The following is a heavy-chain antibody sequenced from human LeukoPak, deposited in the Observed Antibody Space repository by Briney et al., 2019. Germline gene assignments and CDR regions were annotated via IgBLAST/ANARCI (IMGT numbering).Heavy chain of an antibody. CDR1: DDSFSSHY. V-gene: IGHV4-59*11. Sequence: SETLSLTCAVYDDSFSSHYWTWIRQPPGKGLEWIGYISYIGSTNYNPSLKSRVTISIDTSRNQFSLRLSSVTAADTAVYYCARDLVTVTKGFDIWGQGTMVSVSS. D-gene: IGHD4-17*01. CDR3: ARDLVTVTKGFDI. CDR2: ISYIGST. J-gene: IGHJ3*02.